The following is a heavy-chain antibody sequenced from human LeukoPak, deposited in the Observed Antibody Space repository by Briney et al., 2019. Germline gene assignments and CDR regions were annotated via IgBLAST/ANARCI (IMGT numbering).Heavy chain of an antibody. CDR1: GFTFSSYG. CDR3: ARDRFVVAAAGLQNWFDP. CDR2: IWYDGSNK. J-gene: IGHJ5*02. Sequence: GGSLRLSCAASGFTFSSYGMHWVRQAPGKGLEWVAVIWYDGSNKYYADSVKGRFTISRDNSKNTLYLQMNSLRAEDTAVYYCARDRFVVAAAGLQNWFDPWGQGTLVTVSS. D-gene: IGHD6-13*01. V-gene: IGHV3-33*01.